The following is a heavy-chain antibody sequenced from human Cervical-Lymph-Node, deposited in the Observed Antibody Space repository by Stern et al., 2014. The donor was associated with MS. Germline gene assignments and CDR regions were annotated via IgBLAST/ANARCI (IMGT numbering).Heavy chain of an antibody. CDR2: IYHSGST. J-gene: IGHJ3*01. V-gene: IGHV4-30-2*01. Sequence: QLQLQESGSGQAKPSQTLSLTCAVSGGSISSGGSSWNWIRQPPGKGLEWIGFIYHSGSTYYNPSLKGRVFLSVATSKHRLPLTLRSVTAADTAVYYCARGGVIYTQDRNGFDVWGQGTMVTVSS. CDR3: ARGGVIYTQDRNGFDV. D-gene: IGHD2-21*01. CDR1: GGSISSGGSS.